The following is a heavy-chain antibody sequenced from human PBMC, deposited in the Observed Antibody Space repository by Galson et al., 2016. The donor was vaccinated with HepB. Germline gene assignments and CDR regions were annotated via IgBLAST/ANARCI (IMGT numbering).Heavy chain of an antibody. CDR2: IYGTENI. D-gene: IGHD3-10*01. Sequence: SETLSLTCTVSGGSISGYYWTWIRQSAGGGLEWLGRIYGTENIRYNPSLESRAYLSLDMSKSQISLEVRSVPAADTAVYYCARGAPLFRGGYNRYMDVWGKGTSVTVSS. CDR3: ARGAPLFRGGYNRYMDV. CDR1: GGSISGYY. V-gene: IGHV4-4*07. J-gene: IGHJ6*03.